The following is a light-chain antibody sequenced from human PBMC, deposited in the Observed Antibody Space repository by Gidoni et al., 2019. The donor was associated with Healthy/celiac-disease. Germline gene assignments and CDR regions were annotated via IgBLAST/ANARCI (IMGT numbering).Light chain of an antibody. CDR1: ALTKKY. Sequence: SYELTQPPSVSVSXXQTARITCSGDALTKKYAYGYHQKSGQAPVLVIYEDSKRPPGIPERFYGSSSGTMATVTISGAQVEDEADYYCYSTDSSGNHRGVFGGGXKLTVL. CDR2: EDS. J-gene: IGLJ3*02. V-gene: IGLV3-10*01. CDR3: YSTDSSGNHRGV.